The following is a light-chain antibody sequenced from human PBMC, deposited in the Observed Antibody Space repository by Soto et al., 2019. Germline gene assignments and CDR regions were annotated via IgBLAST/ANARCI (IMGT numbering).Light chain of an antibody. CDR3: SSYTSSTSLLI. Sequence: QSALTQPASVSASPGQSITSSCIGTYSDIGGYKHVSWYQQHPGKAPKLIIYDASSRPSGISNRFSASKSANTASLTISGLQADDEADYYCSSYTSSTSLLIFGAGTKVTVL. CDR1: YSDIGGYKH. V-gene: IGLV2-14*03. J-gene: IGLJ1*01. CDR2: DAS.